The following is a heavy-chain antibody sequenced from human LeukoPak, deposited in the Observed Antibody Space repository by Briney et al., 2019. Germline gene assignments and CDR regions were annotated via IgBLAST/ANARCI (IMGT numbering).Heavy chain of an antibody. J-gene: IGHJ4*02. CDR1: GDSVSSNSAA. V-gene: IGHV6-1*01. CDR3: ARDDANRQQLGGGTFDY. Sequence: SQTLSLTCDISGDSVSSNSAAWNWIRQSPLRGLEWLGRTYYRSKWYNDYAVSVKSRITINPDTSKNQFSLQLSSVTAADTAVYYCARDDANRQQLGGGTFDYWGQGTLVTVSS. D-gene: IGHD6-13*01. CDR2: TYYRSKWYN.